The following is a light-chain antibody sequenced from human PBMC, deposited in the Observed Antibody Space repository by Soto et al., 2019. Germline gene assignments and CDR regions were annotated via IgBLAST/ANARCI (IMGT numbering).Light chain of an antibody. CDR2: EVN. CDR1: SSDVGGYNY. V-gene: IGLV2-14*01. CDR3: NSYTSSSTRV. J-gene: IGLJ2*01. Sequence: QSALTQPASVSGSPGQSITISCTGTSSDVGGYNYVSWYQQHPGKAPKLMIYEVNNRPSGVSNRFSGSKSGNTASLTISGLQAEDEADYYCNSYTSSSTRVFSGGTKVTVL.